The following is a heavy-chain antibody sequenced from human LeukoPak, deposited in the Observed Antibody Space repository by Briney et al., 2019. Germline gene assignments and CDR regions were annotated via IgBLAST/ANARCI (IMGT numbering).Heavy chain of an antibody. V-gene: IGHV1-2*02. D-gene: IGHD1-1*01. J-gene: IGHJ3*02. Sequence: EASVKVSCKASGGTFSSYAISWVRQAPGQGLEWMGWINPNSGGTNYAQKFQGRVTMTRDTSISTAYMELSRLRSDDTAVYYCARAYNDAFDIWGQGTMVTVSS. CDR2: INPNSGGT. CDR1: GGTFSSYA. CDR3: ARAYNDAFDI.